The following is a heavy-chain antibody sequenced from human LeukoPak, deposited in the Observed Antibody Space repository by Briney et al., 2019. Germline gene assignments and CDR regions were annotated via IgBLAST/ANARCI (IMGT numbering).Heavy chain of an antibody. CDR2: ISGSGIST. CDR1: GFTFSSYA. J-gene: IGHJ4*02. Sequence: GGSLRLSCAASGFTFSSYAMNWVRQAPGKGLEWVSAISGSGISTYYADSVKGRFTISRDNSKNTVYLQMNSLRAEDTAVYYCAKDGRLLEFDYWGQGTLVIVSS. D-gene: IGHD2-21*02. CDR3: AKDGRLLEFDY. V-gene: IGHV3-23*01.